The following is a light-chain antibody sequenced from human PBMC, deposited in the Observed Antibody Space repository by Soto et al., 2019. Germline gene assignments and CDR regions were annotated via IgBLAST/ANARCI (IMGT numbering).Light chain of an antibody. Sequence: DIQMTQSPSSLSASVEDRVIITCRASQSISNHLNWYQQKPGKAPKLLIYKASSLESGVPSSFSGSGSGTDFTLTISRLEPEDFAVYYCQQYGSPPLTFGGGTKVEIK. CDR1: QSISNH. CDR3: QQYGSPPLT. J-gene: IGKJ4*01. V-gene: IGKV1-39*01. CDR2: KAS.